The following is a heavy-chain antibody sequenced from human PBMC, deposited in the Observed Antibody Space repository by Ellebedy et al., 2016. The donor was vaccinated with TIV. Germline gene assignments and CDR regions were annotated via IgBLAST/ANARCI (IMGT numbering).Heavy chain of an antibody. D-gene: IGHD3-22*01. CDR1: RFTVSSNY. CDR2: IYSGGST. V-gene: IGHV3-66*01. CDR3: ARDRGTTMTVSDY. Sequence: GESLKISCAASRFTVSSNYMSWVRQAPGKGLEWVSVIYSGGSTYYADSVKGRFTISRDNSKNTLYLQMNSLRAEDTAVYYCARDRGTTMTVSDYWGQGTLVTVSS. J-gene: IGHJ4*02.